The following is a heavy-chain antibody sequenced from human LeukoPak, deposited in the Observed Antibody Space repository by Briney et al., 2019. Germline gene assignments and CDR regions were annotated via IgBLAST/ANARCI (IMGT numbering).Heavy chain of an antibody. CDR3: AGESGAVAGHFDY. Sequence: PGGSLRLSCAASGFTFSSYSMNWVRQAPGKGLEWVSYISSSIITIYYTDSVKGRFAISRDNAKSSQYLQMNSLRAEDTAVYYCAGESGAVAGHFDYWGQGTLVTVSS. J-gene: IGHJ4*02. CDR2: ISSSIITI. D-gene: IGHD6-19*01. V-gene: IGHV3-48*01. CDR1: GFTFSSYS.